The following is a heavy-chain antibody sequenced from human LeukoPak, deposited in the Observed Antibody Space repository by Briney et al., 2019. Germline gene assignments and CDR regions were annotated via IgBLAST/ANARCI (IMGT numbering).Heavy chain of an antibody. J-gene: IGHJ5*02. CDR3: ARTLDSSGYFHWFDP. D-gene: IGHD3-22*01. V-gene: IGHV3-21*01. CDR2: ISSSSSYI. CDR1: GFTFSSYS. Sequence: GGSLRLSCAASGFTFSSYSMNWVRQAPGKGLEWVSSISSSSSYIYYADSVKGRFTISRDNAKNSLYLQMNSLRAEDTAVYYCARTLDSSGYFHWFDPWGQGTLVTVSS.